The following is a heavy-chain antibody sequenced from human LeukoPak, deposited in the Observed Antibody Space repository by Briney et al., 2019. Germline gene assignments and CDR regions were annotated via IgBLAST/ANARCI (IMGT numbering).Heavy chain of an antibody. Sequence: GGSLRLSCVVSGFTFSTYVMHWIRQAPGKGLEWVAIISYDGTNKYYVDPVKGRFTVSRDNSKNTMYLQMNTLKAEDTAIYYCARGKYSYGYTDLWGQGTPVTVSS. CDR3: ARGKYSYGYTDL. CDR2: ISYDGTNK. V-gene: IGHV3-30*03. CDR1: GFTFSTYV. J-gene: IGHJ4*02. D-gene: IGHD3-16*01.